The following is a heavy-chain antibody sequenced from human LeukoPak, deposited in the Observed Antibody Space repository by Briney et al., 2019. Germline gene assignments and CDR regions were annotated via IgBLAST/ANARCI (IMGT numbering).Heavy chain of an antibody. J-gene: IGHJ5*01. Sequence: GRSLRLSCAASGVAFSNFAMHWVRQAPGKGLEWVAVVSYEGTIKYYSDSAKGRFTTSRDNSNSLISLQMDNLTTEDTAVYYCAREKFDSWGQGTLVIVS. CDR1: GVAFSNFA. CDR2: VSYEGTIK. CDR3: AREKFDS. V-gene: IGHV3-30*14.